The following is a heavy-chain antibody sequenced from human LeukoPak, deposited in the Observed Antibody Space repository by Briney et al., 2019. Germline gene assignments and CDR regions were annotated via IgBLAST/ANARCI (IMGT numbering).Heavy chain of an antibody. Sequence: GGSLRLSCAASGFTFSSYAMSWVRQAPGKGLEWVSAISGSGGSTYYADSVKGRFTISRDNSKNTLYLQMNSLRAEDTAVYYCAKPSYYYGSGSYQFFDYWGQGTLVTVSS. V-gene: IGHV3-23*01. CDR1: GFTFSSYA. J-gene: IGHJ4*02. CDR2: ISGSGGST. CDR3: AKPSYYYGSGSYQFFDY. D-gene: IGHD3-10*01.